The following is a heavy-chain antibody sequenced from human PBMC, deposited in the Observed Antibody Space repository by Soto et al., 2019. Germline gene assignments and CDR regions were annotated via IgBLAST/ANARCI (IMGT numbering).Heavy chain of an antibody. J-gene: IGHJ3*02. CDR2: IRSKANSYAT. Sequence: PGGSLRLSCAASGFTFSGSAMHWVRQAYGKGLEWVGRIRSKANSYATAYAASVKGRFTISRDDSKNTAYLQMNSLKTEDTAVYYCTRLHVGATWLTMGPIWGQGTMVTVSS. D-gene: IGHD1-26*01. CDR1: GFTFSGSA. V-gene: IGHV3-73*01. CDR3: TRLHVGATWLTMGPI.